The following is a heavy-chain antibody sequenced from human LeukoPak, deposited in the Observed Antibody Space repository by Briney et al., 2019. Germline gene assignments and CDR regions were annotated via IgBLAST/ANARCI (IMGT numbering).Heavy chain of an antibody. J-gene: IGHJ4*02. CDR2: INPNSGGT. CDR3: ARQGGYSYGLEFDY. D-gene: IGHD5-18*01. Sequence: ASVKLSCKASGYTFTGYYMHWVRQAPGQGLEWMGWINPNSGGTNYAQKFQGRVTMTRDTSISTAYMELSRLRSDDTAVYYCARQGGYSYGLEFDYWGQGTLVTVSS. CDR1: GYTFTGYY. V-gene: IGHV1-2*02.